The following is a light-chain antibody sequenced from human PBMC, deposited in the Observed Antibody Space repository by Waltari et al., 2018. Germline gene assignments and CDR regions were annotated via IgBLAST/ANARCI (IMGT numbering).Light chain of an antibody. CDR2: QDS. Sequence: SYELTQPPSVSVSPGQTARITCSGDKWGDKYACWYQQKPGQAPVLVIYQDSKRPSGIPGRFSGSNSGNTATLTISGTQAMDEADYYCQAWDSSLVVFGGGTKLTVL. V-gene: IGLV3-1*01. J-gene: IGLJ2*01. CDR3: QAWDSSLVV. CDR1: KWGDKY.